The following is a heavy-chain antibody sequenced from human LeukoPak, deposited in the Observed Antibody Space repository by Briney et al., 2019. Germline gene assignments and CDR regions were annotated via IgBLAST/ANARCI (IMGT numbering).Heavy chain of an antibody. J-gene: IGHJ6*02. CDR3: AGSSSWYYYYGMDV. V-gene: IGHV3-66*01. CDR1: GFTVSSNY. CDR2: IYSGGST. D-gene: IGHD6-13*01. Sequence: PGGSLRLSCAASGFTVSSNYMSWVRQAPGKGLEWVSVIYSGGSTYYADSVKGRFTISRDNSKNTLYLQMNSMRAEDTAVYYCAGSSSWYYYYGMDVWGQGTTVTVSS.